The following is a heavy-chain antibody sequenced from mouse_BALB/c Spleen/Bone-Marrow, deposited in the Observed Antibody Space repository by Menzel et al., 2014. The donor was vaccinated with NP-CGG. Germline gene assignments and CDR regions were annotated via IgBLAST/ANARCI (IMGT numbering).Heavy chain of an antibody. V-gene: IGHV5-17*02. D-gene: IGHD3-1*01. CDR2: ISSGSSTI. CDR3: ARGAARATWFAY. J-gene: IGHJ3*01. CDR1: GFTFSSFG. Sequence: EVKLVESGGGLVQPGGSRKLSCAASGFTFSSFGMHWVRQAPEKGLEWVAYISSGSSTIYYADTVKGRFTISRDSPKNTLFLQMTSLRSEDTAMYYCARGAARATWFAYWGQGTLVTVSA.